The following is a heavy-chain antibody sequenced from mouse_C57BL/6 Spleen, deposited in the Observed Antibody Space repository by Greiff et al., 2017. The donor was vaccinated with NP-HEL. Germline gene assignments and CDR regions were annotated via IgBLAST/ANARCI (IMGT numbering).Heavy chain of an antibody. CDR1: GFTFTAYY. V-gene: IGHV7-3*01. CDR3: ARSTMVTTEFAD. D-gene: IGHD2-2*01. CDR2: IRNKANGYTT. Sequence: EVQVVESGGGLVQPGGSLSLSCAASGFTFTAYYMSWVRQPPGKALEWLGFIRNKANGYTTECSASVKGRFTISRDKSQSNLYLQMNALRAEDSATYYCARSTMVTTEFADWGKGTLVTVSA. J-gene: IGHJ3*01.